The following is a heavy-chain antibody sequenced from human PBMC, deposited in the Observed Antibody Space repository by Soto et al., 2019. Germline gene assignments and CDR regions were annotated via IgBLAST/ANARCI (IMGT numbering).Heavy chain of an antibody. CDR2: VNGDGSST. V-gene: IGHV3-74*01. CDR3: ARREDDVVTGYRLHY. CDR1: GFTFSNYW. Sequence: EVQLVESGGGLGQPGGSLRLSCVVSGFTFSNYWMHWVRQAPGKGLVWVSRVNGDGSSTIYADSVKGRFTISRDNAKNTRYLQMNSLRAEDSAVYYCARREDDVVTGYRLHYWGQGTRVTVSS. D-gene: IGHD3-9*01. J-gene: IGHJ4*02.